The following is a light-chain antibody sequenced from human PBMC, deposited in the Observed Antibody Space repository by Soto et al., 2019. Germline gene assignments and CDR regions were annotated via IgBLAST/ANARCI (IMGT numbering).Light chain of an antibody. CDR1: QSISSW. Sequence: MTMTTPTVAASVGDRVTVTGRASQSISSWLAWYQQKPGKAPKLLIYAASSLQSGVPSRFSGSRSGTEFTLTINSLQPEDFATYYCQQRNSSPPTFGGGTKVDI. CDR3: QQRNSSPPT. CDR2: AAS. J-gene: IGKJ4*02. V-gene: IGKV1-12*01.